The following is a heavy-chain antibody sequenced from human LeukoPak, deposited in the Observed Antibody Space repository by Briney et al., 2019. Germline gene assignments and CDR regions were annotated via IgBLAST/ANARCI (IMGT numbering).Heavy chain of an antibody. V-gene: IGHV3-23*01. D-gene: IGHD3/OR15-3a*01. Sequence: GGSLRLSCAASGFTFESSAMSWVRLAPGKGLAWVSTIDYSAKTTYYADSVKGRFTISRDNSKNTLYLQLTSLRVEDTAVYYCAKVATWTYSDSWGQGTLVTVSS. CDR3: AKVATWTYSDS. J-gene: IGHJ4*02. CDR2: IDYSAKTT. CDR1: GFTFESSA.